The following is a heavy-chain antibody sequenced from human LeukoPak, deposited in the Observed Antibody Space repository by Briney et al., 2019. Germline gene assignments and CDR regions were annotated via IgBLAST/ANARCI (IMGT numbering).Heavy chain of an antibody. J-gene: IGHJ4*02. CDR1: GGTFSSYA. CDR2: IIPIFGTA. Sequence: GASVKVSFKASGGTFSSYAISWVRQAPGQGLEWMGGIIPIFGTANYAQKFQGRVTITADESTSTAYMELRNLRSDDTAVYYCARLPLGYCSGTSCLDWGQGTLVTVSS. D-gene: IGHD2-2*01. CDR3: ARLPLGYCSGTSCLD. V-gene: IGHV1-69*13.